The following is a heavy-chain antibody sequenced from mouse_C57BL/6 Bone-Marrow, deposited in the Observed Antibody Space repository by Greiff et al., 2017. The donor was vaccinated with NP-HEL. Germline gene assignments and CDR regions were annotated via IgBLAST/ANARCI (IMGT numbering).Heavy chain of an antibody. J-gene: IGHJ3*01. CDR1: GYTFTSYW. CDR3: ARHPYDDYDWFAY. CDR2: IYPGSGST. Sequence: QVQLQQPGAELVKPGASVKMSCKASGYTFTSYWITWVKQRPGQGLEWIGDIYPGSGSTNYNEKFKSKATLTVDTSSSTAYMQLSSLTSEDSAVYDCARHPYDDYDWFAYWGQGTLVTVAA. V-gene: IGHV1-55*01. D-gene: IGHD2-4*01.